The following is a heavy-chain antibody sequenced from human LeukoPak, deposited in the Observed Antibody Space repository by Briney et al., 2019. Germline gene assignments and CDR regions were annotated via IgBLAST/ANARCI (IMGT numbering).Heavy chain of an antibody. V-gene: IGHV3-23*01. CDR1: GFSFNNYA. D-gene: IGHD2/OR15-2a*01. J-gene: IGHJ3*02. CDR2: LSSSGLSP. CDR3: TKAGPDTYAFHI. Sequence: PGGSLRLSCAGSGFSFNNYAMYWVRQAPGKGLEWVSALSSSGLSPYYADSVKGRFSISRDISKNTLYLQMNSLRAEDTAVYYCTKAGPDTYAFHIWGQGTMVTVSS.